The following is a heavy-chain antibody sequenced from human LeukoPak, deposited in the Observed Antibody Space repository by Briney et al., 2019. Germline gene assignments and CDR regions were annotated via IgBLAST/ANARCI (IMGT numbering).Heavy chain of an antibody. D-gene: IGHD2-2*03. V-gene: IGHV3-49*04. CDR2: IRSKAYGGTT. CDR3: TRDRGDHEWISSQRIDY. J-gene: IGHJ4*02. Sequence: SGGSLRLSCTTSGFTFGDYGLSWVRQAPGEGLEWVGFIRSKAYGGTTEYAASVKGRFTISRDDSKSIVYLQMNSLKTEDTAVYFCTRDRGDHEWISSQRIDYWGQGTLVTVSS. CDR1: GFTFGDYG.